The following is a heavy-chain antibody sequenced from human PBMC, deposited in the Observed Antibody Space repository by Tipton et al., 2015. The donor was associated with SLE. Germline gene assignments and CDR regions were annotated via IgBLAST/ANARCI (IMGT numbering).Heavy chain of an antibody. J-gene: IGHJ4*02. V-gene: IGHV3-21*05. CDR2: ISSSSSYT. D-gene: IGHD1-26*01. CDR1: GFTFSSYG. Sequence: SLRLSCAASGFTFSSYGMHWVRQAPGKGLEWVSYISSSSSYTNYADSVKGRFTISRDNAKNSLYLQMNSLRAEDTAVYYCASASGAQGGYWGQGTLVTVSS. CDR3: ASASGAQGGY.